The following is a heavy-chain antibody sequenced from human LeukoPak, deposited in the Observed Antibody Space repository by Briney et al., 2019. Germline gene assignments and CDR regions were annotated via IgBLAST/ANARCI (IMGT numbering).Heavy chain of an antibody. CDR2: ISWNSGSI. CDR1: GFTFDDYA. Sequence: GGSLRLSCAASGFTFDDYAMHWVRQAPGKGLEWISGISWNSGSIGYADSVKGRFTISRDNAKNSLYLQMNSLRAEDTALYYCAKDMIAVADTYYYYYYGMDVWGQGTTVTVSS. CDR3: AKDMIAVADTYYYYYYGMDV. V-gene: IGHV3-9*01. J-gene: IGHJ6*02. D-gene: IGHD6-19*01.